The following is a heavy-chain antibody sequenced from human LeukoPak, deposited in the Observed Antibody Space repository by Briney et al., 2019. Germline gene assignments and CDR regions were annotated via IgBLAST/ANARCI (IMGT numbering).Heavy chain of an antibody. CDR2: MNPNSGNT. CDR3: ARSSIAAAVTEYFQH. V-gene: IGHV1-8*01. CDR1: GYTFTSYD. J-gene: IGHJ1*01. D-gene: IGHD6-13*01. Sequence: ASVKVSCKASGYTFTSYDINWVRQATGQGLEWMGWMNPNSGNTGYAQKFQGRVTMTRNTSISTAYMELRSLRSDDTAVYYCARSSIAAAVTEYFQHWGQGTLVTVSS.